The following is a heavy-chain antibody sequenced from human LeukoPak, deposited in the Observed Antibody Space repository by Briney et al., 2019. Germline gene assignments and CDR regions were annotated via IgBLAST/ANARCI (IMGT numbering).Heavy chain of an antibody. V-gene: IGHV3-23*01. CDR3: AKVGSSSGWYGDFAFDI. CDR2: ISGSGGST. D-gene: IGHD6-19*01. Sequence: GGSLRLSCAASGFTFSSYAMSWVRQAPGKGLEWVSAISGSGGSTYYADSVKGRFTISRDNSKNTLYLQMNSLRAEDTAVYYCAKVGSSSGWYGDFAFDIWGQGTMVTVSS. CDR1: GFTFSSYA. J-gene: IGHJ3*02.